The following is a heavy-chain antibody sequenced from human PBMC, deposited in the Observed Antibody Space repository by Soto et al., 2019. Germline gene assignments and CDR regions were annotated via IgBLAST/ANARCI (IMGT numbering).Heavy chain of an antibody. D-gene: IGHD2-2*02. CDR2: ISFDGNRR. CDR1: GFNFSKFD. Sequence: GGSLRLSCAASGFNFSKFDMHWVRQAPGKELEWVAVISFDGNRRYYPDSVKGRFTISRDNSQNALYLQMNSLRAEDTAVYFCARGGAVPAVIGHYYYGMDVWGQGTTVTVSS. V-gene: IGHV3-30-3*01. J-gene: IGHJ6*02. CDR3: ARGGAVPAVIGHYYYGMDV.